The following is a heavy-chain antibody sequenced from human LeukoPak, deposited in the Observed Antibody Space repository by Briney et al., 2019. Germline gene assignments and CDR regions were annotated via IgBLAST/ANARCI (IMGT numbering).Heavy chain of an antibody. D-gene: IGHD1-26*01. CDR1: GFTFSSFG. V-gene: IGHV3-21*01. Sequence: GGSLRLSCAASGFTFSSFGMGWVRQAPGKSLEWVSTFGISGSTYFADSVKGRFTISRDNAKNSLYLQMNSLRAEDTAVYYCARDSGELYFDYWGQGTLVTVSS. J-gene: IGHJ4*02. CDR3: ARDSGELYFDY. CDR2: FGISGST.